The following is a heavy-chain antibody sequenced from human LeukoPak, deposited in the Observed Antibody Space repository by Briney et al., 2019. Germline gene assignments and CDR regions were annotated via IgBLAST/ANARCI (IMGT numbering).Heavy chain of an antibody. CDR1: RFTFGDYY. Sequence: GGSLRLSCAASRFTFGDYYMSWIRQAPGKGLEWVSYISSSGSTIYYADSVKGRFTISRDNAKNSLYLQMNSLRAEDTAVYYCARAKTWGHDAFDIWGQGTMVTVSS. CDR2: ISSSGSTI. CDR3: ARAKTWGHDAFDI. J-gene: IGHJ3*02. V-gene: IGHV3-11*01. D-gene: IGHD7-27*01.